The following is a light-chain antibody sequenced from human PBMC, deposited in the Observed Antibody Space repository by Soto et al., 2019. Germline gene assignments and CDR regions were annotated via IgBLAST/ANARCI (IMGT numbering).Light chain of an antibody. CDR1: SSDVGGYNY. J-gene: IGLJ2*01. CDR3: SSYTSSSTPVV. V-gene: IGLV2-14*01. CDR2: DVS. Sequence: QSALTQPASVSGSPGQSITISCTGTSSDVGGYNYASWYQQHPGKAPKLMIYDVSNRPTGVSNRLSGSKSGNTASLTISGLQAEDEADYYCSSYTSSSTPVVFGGGTKLTVL.